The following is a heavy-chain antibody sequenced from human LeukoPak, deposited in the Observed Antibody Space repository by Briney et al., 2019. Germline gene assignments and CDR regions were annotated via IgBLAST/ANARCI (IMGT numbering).Heavy chain of an antibody. D-gene: IGHD5-12*01. CDR3: ARVQDSGYDPFYYGMDV. J-gene: IGHJ6*02. CDR2: IYPGDSDT. Sequence: GESLKISCKASGYSFTTYWIGWVRQMPGKGLEWMGIIYPGDSDTRYSPSFQGQVTISADKSISTAYLQWSSLKASDTAMYYCARVQDSGYDPFYYGMDVWGQGTTVTVSS. CDR1: GYSFTTYW. V-gene: IGHV5-51*01.